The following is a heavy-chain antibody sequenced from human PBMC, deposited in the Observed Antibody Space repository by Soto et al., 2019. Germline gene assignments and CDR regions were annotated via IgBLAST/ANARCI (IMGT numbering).Heavy chain of an antibody. CDR2: ISGTGGGT. D-gene: IGHD3-10*01. CDR1: GFTFSSYA. V-gene: IGHV3-23*01. CDR3: AKDREWLGEFPYYYYGMNV. J-gene: IGHJ6*02. Sequence: EVQLLESGGGLVQPGGSLRLSCTVSGFTFSSYAMTWVRQAPGKGLEWVSAISGTGGGTYYADSVKGRFTISRDNSKNTLYLQLDSLRVEDTALYYCAKDREWLGEFPYYYYGMNVWGQGATGTVSS.